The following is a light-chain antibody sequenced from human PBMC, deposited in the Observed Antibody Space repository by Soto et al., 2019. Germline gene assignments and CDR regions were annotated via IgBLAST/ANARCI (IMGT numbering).Light chain of an antibody. CDR3: QQLNNYPLT. J-gene: IGKJ5*01. Sequence: DIQLTQSPSFLSASVGDRVTITCRASQGISSSLAWYQQKPGQAPKLLIYSASSLQGGVPSRFSGSGSGTEFTLTISSLQPEDFSTYYCQQLNNYPLTFGQGTRLEIK. CDR1: QGISSS. V-gene: IGKV1-9*01. CDR2: SAS.